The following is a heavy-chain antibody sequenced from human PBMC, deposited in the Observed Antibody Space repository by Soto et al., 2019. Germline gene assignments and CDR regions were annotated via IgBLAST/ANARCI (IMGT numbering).Heavy chain of an antibody. CDR3: ASDKYTNYVNYFDF. CDR2: ITSSGGTT. CDR1: GFSFKDYY. D-gene: IGHD3-16*01. Sequence: RLSCAASGFSFKDYYMTWMRQTPGKGLEWISTITSSGGTTYYAASVKGRVTISRDNANNSLYLQMSGLRAEDTELYSCASDKYTNYVNYFDFWGQGTLVTVSS. V-gene: IGHV3-11*01. J-gene: IGHJ4*02.